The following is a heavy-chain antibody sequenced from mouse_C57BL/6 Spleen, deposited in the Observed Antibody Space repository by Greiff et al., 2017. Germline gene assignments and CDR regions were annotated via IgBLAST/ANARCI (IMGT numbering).Heavy chain of an antibody. V-gene: IGHV1-59*01. CDR3: AREGTTVVAKD. J-gene: IGHJ3*01. D-gene: IGHD1-1*01. CDR2: IDPSDSYT. CDR1: GYTFTSYW. Sequence: QVHVKQPGAELVRPGTSVKLSCKASGYTFTSYWMHWVKQRPGQGLEWIGVIDPSDSYTNYNQKFKGKATLTVDTSSSTAYMQLSSLTSEDSAVYYCAREGTTVVAKDWGQGTLVTVSA.